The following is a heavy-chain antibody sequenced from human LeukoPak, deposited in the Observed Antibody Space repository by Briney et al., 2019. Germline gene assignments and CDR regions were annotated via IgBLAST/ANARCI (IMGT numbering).Heavy chain of an antibody. CDR1: GDSISGNY. CDR3: ARLGDGDNLRYFDY. CDR2: IYYSGST. J-gene: IGHJ4*02. V-gene: IGHV4-59*08. Sequence: ASETLSLTCTVSGDSISGNYWTWIRQPPEKGLEWIGYIYYSGSTNYNASLKSRVTISVDTSKNQFSLKLSSVAAADTAVYYCARLGDGDNLRYFDYWGQGTLVTVSS. D-gene: IGHD5-24*01.